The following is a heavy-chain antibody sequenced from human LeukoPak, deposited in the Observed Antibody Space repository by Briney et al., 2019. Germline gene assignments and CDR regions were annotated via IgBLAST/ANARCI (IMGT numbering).Heavy chain of an antibody. CDR2: TYYRSKWYN. D-gene: IGHD2-15*01. V-gene: IGHV6-1*01. J-gene: IGHJ6*03. CDR1: GDSVSSSSAA. Sequence: SQTLSLTCVISGDSVSSSSAAWNWIRHSPSRGVEWLGRTYYRSKWYNDYALSVNSRITINPDTSKNQFSLQLNSVTPEDTAVYYCARGPQVVGYFYIDVWDKGSTVTVSS. CDR3: ARGPQVVGYFYIDV.